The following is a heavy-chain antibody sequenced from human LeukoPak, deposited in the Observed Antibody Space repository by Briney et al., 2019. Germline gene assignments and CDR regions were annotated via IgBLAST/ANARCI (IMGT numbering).Heavy chain of an antibody. CDR2: IYYTGST. J-gene: IGHJ4*02. V-gene: IGHV4-59*08. CDR3: VRRDYGSGAYGY. D-gene: IGHD3-10*01. Sequence: PSETLSLTCTVSGGSISNYYWGWIRQPPGKGLEWIGYIYYTGSTTYTPSLKSRVTISLDTSNNLFSLKLSSVTAADTAVYYCVRRDYGSGAYGYWGQGTLVTVS. CDR1: GGSISNYY.